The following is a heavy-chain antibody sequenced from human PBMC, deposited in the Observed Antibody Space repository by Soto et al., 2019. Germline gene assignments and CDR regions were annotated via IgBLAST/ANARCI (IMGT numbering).Heavy chain of an antibody. V-gene: IGHV3-74*01. Sequence: GGSLRLSCAASGFTFSTFWMNWVRQIWVRQGPAKGLVCVSHIYTDGISTTYADSVKGRVPVSRDSAKNTLHLQMHSLRVEDTAIYYCTRDPRTKGFDPWGQGT. J-gene: IGHJ5*02. CDR1: GFTFSTFW. CDR2: IYTDGIST. CDR3: TRDPRTKGFDP. D-gene: IGHD2-8*01.